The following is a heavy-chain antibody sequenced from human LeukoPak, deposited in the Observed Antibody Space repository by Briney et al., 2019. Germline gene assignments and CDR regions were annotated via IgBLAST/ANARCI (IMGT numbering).Heavy chain of an antibody. CDR3: ARQTGSGLFILP. CDR1: GVSISSSNSY. V-gene: IGHV4-39*01. CDR2: IYYSGNT. J-gene: IGHJ4*02. D-gene: IGHD3/OR15-3a*01. Sequence: SETLSLTCTVSGVSISSSNSYWGWIRQPPGKGLEGIGSIYYSGNTYYNASLKSQVSISIATSTNQLSLSLTSVTAADTDVYYCARQTGSGLFILPGGQGTLVTVSS.